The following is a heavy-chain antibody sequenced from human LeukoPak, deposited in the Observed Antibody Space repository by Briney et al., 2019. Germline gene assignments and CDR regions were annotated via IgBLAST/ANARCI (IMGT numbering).Heavy chain of an antibody. J-gene: IGHJ4*02. CDR3: ARTRSRDSSDAPYYFDY. CDR2: INPSGGST. Sequence: ASVKVSCKASGYTFTSYDINWVRQAPGQGLEWMGIINPSGGSTSYAQKFQGRVTMTRDTSTSTVYMELSSLRSEDTAVYYCARTRSRDSSDAPYYFDYWGQGTLVTVSS. D-gene: IGHD3/OR15-3a*01. CDR1: GYTFTSYD. V-gene: IGHV1-46*01.